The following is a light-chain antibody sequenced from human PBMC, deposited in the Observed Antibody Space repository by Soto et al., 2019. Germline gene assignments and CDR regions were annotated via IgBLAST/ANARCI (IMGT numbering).Light chain of an antibody. Sequence: EIMLTQSPGTLSLSPGERATLSSRASQSVSSSYLAWYQQKPGQAPRLLIYGASSRATGIPDRFSGSGSGTHFTLTISRLEPEDFAVYYCQQYVTSPTTFGQGTKVDIK. CDR1: QSVSSSY. J-gene: IGKJ1*01. V-gene: IGKV3-20*01. CDR3: QQYVTSPTT. CDR2: GAS.